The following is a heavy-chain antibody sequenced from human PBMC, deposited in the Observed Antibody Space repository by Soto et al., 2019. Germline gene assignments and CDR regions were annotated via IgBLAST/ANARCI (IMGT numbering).Heavy chain of an antibody. CDR3: ARAPLGHNWFDP. D-gene: IGHD1-26*01. CDR1: GGSISSYY. V-gene: IGHV4-59*01. CDR2: IYDSGST. Sequence: QVQLQESGPGLVKPSETLSLTCTVSGGSISSYYWSWIRQPPGKGLEWIGYIYDSGSTNYNPSLKRRVTISVDTSKNQFSLKLSSVTAADTAVYYCARAPLGHNWFDPWGQGTLVTVSS. J-gene: IGHJ5*02.